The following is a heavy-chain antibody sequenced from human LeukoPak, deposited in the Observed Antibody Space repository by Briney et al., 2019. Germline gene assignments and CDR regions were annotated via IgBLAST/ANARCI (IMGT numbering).Heavy chain of an antibody. Sequence: GGCLRLSCAASVFTFSSYGMNWARQAPGKGLEWVAGINHNGNVNYYVDSVKGRFTISRDNAKNSLYLQMSNLRAEDTAVYFCARGGGLDVWGQGATVTVSS. CDR1: VFTFSSYG. CDR3: ARGGGLDV. CDR2: INHNGNVN. J-gene: IGHJ6*02. D-gene: IGHD3-16*01. V-gene: IGHV3-7*03.